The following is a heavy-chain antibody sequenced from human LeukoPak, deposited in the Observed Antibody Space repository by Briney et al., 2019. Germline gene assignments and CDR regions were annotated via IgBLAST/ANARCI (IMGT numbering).Heavy chain of an antibody. Sequence: KPGGSLRLSCAASGFTFSSYSLNWVRQAPGKGPEWVSSISSSSSYIYYADSVKGRFTISRDNAKNSLYLQMNSLRAEDTAVYYCARGPKGAGYSGSSSIDYWGQGTLVTVSS. D-gene: IGHD1-26*01. CDR2: ISSSSSYI. J-gene: IGHJ4*02. CDR1: GFTFSSYS. V-gene: IGHV3-21*01. CDR3: ARGPKGAGYSGSSSIDY.